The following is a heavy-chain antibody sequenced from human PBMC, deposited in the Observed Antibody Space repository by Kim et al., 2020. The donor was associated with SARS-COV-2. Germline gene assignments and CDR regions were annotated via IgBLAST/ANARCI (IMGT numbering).Heavy chain of an antibody. CDR2: INPNSGGT. Sequence: ASVKVSCKASGYTFTGYYMHWVRQAPGQGLEWMGWINPNSGGTNYAQKFQGWVTMTRDTSISTAYMELSRLRSDDTAVYYCARDATNVDTAMVQADSERWFDPWGQGTLVTVSS. J-gene: IGHJ5*02. V-gene: IGHV1-2*04. CDR1: GYTFTGYY. CDR3: ARDATNVDTAMVQADSERWFDP. D-gene: IGHD5-18*01.